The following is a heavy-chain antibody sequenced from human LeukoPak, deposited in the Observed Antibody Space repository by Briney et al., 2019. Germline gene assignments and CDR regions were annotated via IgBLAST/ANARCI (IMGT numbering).Heavy chain of an antibody. V-gene: IGHV1-2*02. J-gene: IGHJ5*02. CDR3: VTTSVTHTRDP. CDR2: INPHSRAT. D-gene: IGHD5/OR15-5a*01. CDR1: GNDFSDFY. Sequence: ASVKVSCKASGNDFSDFYFNWVRQAPGRRREWVGWINPHSRATHYAQRFRGRVTMEASITTAYMELNSLTSDDTAIYYCVTTSVTHTRDPWGQGTLVTVSS.